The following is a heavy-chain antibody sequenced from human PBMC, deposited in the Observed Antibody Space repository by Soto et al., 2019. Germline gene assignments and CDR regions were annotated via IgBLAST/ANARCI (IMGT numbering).Heavy chain of an antibody. CDR1: GGSISSYY. CDR3: ARAGEDCSSTSCYTGVPRYYYYYGMDV. J-gene: IGHJ6*02. CDR2: IYYSGST. Sequence: PSETLSLTCTVSGGSISSYYWSWIRQPPGKGLEWIGYIYYSGSTNYNPSLKSRVTISVDTSKNQFSLKLSSVTAADTAVYYRARAGEDCSSTSCYTGVPRYYYYYGMDVWGQGTTVTAP. V-gene: IGHV4-59*01. D-gene: IGHD2-2*02.